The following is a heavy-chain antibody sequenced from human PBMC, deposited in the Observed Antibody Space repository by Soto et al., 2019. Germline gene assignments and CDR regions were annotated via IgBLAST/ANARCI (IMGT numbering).Heavy chain of an antibody. V-gene: IGHV4-30-2*01. CDR2: IYHSGRT. CDR1: GGSISSGGYS. J-gene: IGHJ5*02. Sequence: QLQLQESGSGLVKPSQTLSLTCAVSGGSISSGGYSWSWIRQPPGKGLEWIGYIYHSGRTDYNPSLQSRATISVAMPTNQFSLKPSSVNAADTAVYCCARVPNRWGPGTLVTVSS. CDR3: ARVPNR.